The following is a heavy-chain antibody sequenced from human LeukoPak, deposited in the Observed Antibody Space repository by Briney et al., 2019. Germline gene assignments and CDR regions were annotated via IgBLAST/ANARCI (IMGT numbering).Heavy chain of an antibody. V-gene: IGHV3-21*01. CDR1: GFTFSSYS. D-gene: IGHD4-17*01. CDR3: ARDSGAFSTVTTVDY. J-gene: IGHJ4*02. Sequence: GGSLRLSCAASGFTFSSYSMNWVRQAPGKGLEWVSSISSSSSYIYYADSVEGRFTISRDNAKNSLYLQMNSLTDKDTAVYYCARDSGAFSTVTTVDYWGQGTLVTVSS. CDR2: ISSSSSYI.